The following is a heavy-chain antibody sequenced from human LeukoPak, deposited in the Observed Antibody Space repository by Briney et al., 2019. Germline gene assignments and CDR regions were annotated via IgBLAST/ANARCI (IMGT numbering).Heavy chain of an antibody. D-gene: IGHD3-10*02. CDR1: GFTLRSFE. Sequence: GGGLRLSRGAPGFTLRSFEMKRGRPAPGEGAGWVSYISSSGSTIYYADSVKGRFTISRDNAKNSLYLQMNSLRAEDTAVYYCAELGITMIGGVWGKGTTVTISS. CDR3: AELGITMIGGV. V-gene: IGHV3-48*03. CDR2: ISSSGSTI. J-gene: IGHJ6*04.